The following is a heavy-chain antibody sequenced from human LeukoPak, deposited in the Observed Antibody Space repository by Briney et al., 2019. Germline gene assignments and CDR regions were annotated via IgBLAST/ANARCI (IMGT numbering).Heavy chain of an antibody. V-gene: IGHV3-30*04. J-gene: IGHJ6*03. CDR1: GFTFSSYA. D-gene: IGHD1-14*01. CDR3: ARDPPDNNYYYMDV. CDR2: ISYDGSNK. Sequence: PGRSLRLSCAASGFTFSSYAMHWVRQAPGKGLEWVAVISYDGSNKYYADSVKGRFTISRDNSKNTLYLQMNSLRAEDTAVYYCARDPPDNNYYYMDVWGKGTTVTVSS.